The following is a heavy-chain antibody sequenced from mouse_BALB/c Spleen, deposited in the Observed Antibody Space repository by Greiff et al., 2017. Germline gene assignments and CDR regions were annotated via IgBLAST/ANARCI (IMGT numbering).Heavy chain of an antibody. D-gene: IGHD2-1*01. V-gene: IGHV5-6*01. CDR1: GFTFSSYG. CDR3: ARIYGNYGWFAY. Sequence: EVQLQQSGGDLVKPGGSLKLSCAASGFTFSSYGMSWVRQTPDKRLEWVATISSGGSYTYYPDSVKGRFTISRDNAKNTLYLQMSSLKSEDTAMYYCARIYGNYGWFAYWGQGTLVTVSA. CDR2: ISSGGSYT. J-gene: IGHJ3*01.